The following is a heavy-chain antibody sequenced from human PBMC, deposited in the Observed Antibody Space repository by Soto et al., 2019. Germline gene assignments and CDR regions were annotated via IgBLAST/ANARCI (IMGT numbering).Heavy chain of an antibody. CDR2: IYFSGST. V-gene: IGHV4-39*01. D-gene: IGHD5-12*01. CDR1: GGFITSDSYY. CDR3: ARHLSATGYDLHY. Sequence: SETRSLTCTVSGGFITSDSYYGGWIRQPPGKGREWIGSIYFSGSTYYNSALKSRLAISIDMSKNQFSVNLSSVTAADTAAYYCARHLSATGYDLHYWGQGPPVTV. J-gene: IGHJ4*02.